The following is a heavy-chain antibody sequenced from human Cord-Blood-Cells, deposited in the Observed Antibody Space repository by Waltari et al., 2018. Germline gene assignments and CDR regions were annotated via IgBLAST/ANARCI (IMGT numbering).Heavy chain of an antibody. V-gene: IGHV3-33*01. CDR2: IWYDGSNK. CDR1: GFTFSSYG. CDR3: GGNWAYDAFDI. D-gene: IGHD7-27*01. J-gene: IGHJ3*02. Sequence: QVQLVESGGGVVQPGRSLRLSCAASGFTFSSYGMHLVRQAPGKGLEWVAVIWYDGSNKYYADSVKGRFTISRDNSKNTLYLQMNSLRAEDTAVYYCGGNWAYDAFDIWGQGTMVTVSS.